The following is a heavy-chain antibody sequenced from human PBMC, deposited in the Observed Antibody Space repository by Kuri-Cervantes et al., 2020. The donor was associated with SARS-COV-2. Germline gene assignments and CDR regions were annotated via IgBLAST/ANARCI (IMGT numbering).Heavy chain of an antibody. CDR3: ARDPVALGETQGGY. J-gene: IGHJ4*02. Sequence: ASVKVSCKASGYTFVSYDISWVRQAPGQGLEWMGWISAHNGHTNYAQKLQGRVTMTTDTSTSTAYMELRSLRSDDTAVYYCARDPVALGETQGGYWGQGTLVTVSS. CDR1: GYTFVSYD. D-gene: IGHD3-10*01. V-gene: IGHV1-18*01. CDR2: ISAHNGHT.